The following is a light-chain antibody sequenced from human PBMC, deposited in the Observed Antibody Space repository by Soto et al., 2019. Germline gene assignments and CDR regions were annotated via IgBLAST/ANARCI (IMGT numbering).Light chain of an antibody. CDR1: QGFTNY. CDR3: LQHNSFPWT. Sequence: DIQLTQSPSSLSASVGDSVTITCRASQGFTNYLTWYQQKPGKDPKRLIYAASNLHSGVPSRFSGSGSGTEFTLTISSLQPEDFATYYCLQHNSFPWTFGQGTRVEI. V-gene: IGKV1-17*01. CDR2: AAS. J-gene: IGKJ1*01.